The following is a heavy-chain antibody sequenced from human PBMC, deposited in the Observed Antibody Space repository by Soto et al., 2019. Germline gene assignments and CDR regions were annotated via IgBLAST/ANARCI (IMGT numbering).Heavy chain of an antibody. CDR1: GGSISSSSFY. D-gene: IGHD2-8*01. V-gene: IGHV4-39*01. CDR3: ARTNGVWNGGFDY. J-gene: IGHJ4*02. Sequence: SETLSLTCTVSGGSISSSSFYWGWIRQPPGKGLEWIGSIYYSGSTYYNPSLKSRVTISVDTSKNQFSLKLSSVTAADTAVYYCARTNGVWNGGFDYWGQGNLVTVSP. CDR2: IYYSGST.